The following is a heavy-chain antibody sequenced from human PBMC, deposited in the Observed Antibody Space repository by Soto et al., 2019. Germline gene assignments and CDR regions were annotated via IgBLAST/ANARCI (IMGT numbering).Heavy chain of an antibody. CDR2: LSYDGSNK. Sequence: QVQLVESRGGRVQPGRSLRLSCAACGFTFSSYGMHWVRQAPGKGLGWVAVLSYDGSNKYYAGAVKGRFTISRDNSQSTLYLKTNRLIAADMAVYYWAKGKGGYYGYDVAYHFGYWSQGTLVSISS. J-gene: IGHJ4*02. CDR1: GFTFSSYG. V-gene: IGHV3-30*18. CDR3: AKGKGGYYGYDVAYHFGY. D-gene: IGHD5-12*01.